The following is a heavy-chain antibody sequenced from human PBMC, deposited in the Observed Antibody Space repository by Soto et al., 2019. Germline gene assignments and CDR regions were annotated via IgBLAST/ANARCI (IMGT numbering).Heavy chain of an antibody. CDR3: AKEISSGKTGTPNYGMDV. V-gene: IGHV6-1*01. CDR2: TYYRSKWYN. D-gene: IGHD1-7*01. Sequence: LSQTLSLTCAISGDSVSSNSAAWNWIRQSPSRGLEWLGRTYYRSKWYNDYAVSVKSRITINPDTSKNQFSLQLNSVTPEDTAVYYCAKEISSGKTGTPNYGMDVWGQGTTVTVSS. J-gene: IGHJ6*02. CDR1: GDSVSSNSAA.